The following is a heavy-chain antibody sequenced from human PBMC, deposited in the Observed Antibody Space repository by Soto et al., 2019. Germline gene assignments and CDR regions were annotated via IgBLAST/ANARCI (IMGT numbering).Heavy chain of an antibody. J-gene: IGHJ4*02. D-gene: IGHD3-10*01. CDR3: VHAIKGSGSYYKGYFFDS. CDR2: IYWDGDK. Sequence: QITLEESGPTLLKPTQTLTLTCTFSGFTLNTSGVRVDWIRQPPGKALEWLALIYWDGDKRYSPSLKSRLTNTKDTSNTQLVLSLTNMDPADTATYYCVHAIKGSGSYYKGYFFDSWGQGTLVTVSS. V-gene: IGHV2-5*02. CDR1: GFTLNTSGVR.